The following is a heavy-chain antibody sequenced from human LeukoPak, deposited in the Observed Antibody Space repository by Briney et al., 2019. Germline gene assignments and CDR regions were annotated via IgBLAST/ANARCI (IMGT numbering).Heavy chain of an antibody. J-gene: IGHJ6*03. CDR3: ATTSDYYYMDV. CDR2: IYYSGST. D-gene: IGHD1-26*01. V-gene: IGHV4-59*11. Sequence: SETLSLTCTVSGGSISSHYWSWIRQPPGKGLEWIGYIYYSGSTNYNPSLKSRVTTSVDTSKNQFSLKLSSVTAADTAVYYCATTSDYYYMDVWGKGTTVTVSS. CDR1: GGSISSHY.